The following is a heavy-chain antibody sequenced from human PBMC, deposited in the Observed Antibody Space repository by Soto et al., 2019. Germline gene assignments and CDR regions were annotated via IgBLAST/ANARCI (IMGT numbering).Heavy chain of an antibody. CDR3: ARTPGYTDRNYFDY. CDR1: GYTVTSYY. CDR2: INPSGGST. J-gene: IGHJ4*02. Sequence: QIQLVQSGAEVKKPGASVKVSCKASGYTVTSYYMHWVRQAPGQGLEWMGIINPSGGSTTYAQKFQGRLTMTGDTSTSTVYMELSSLRSEDTAMYYCARTPGYTDRNYFDYWGQGTLVTVSS. D-gene: IGHD2-2*02. V-gene: IGHV1-46*01.